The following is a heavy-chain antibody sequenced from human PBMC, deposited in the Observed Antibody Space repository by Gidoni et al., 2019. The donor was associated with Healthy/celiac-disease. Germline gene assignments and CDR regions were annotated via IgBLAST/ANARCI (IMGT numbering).Heavy chain of an antibody. CDR3: ARRGYSSGWSYYYGMDV. J-gene: IGHJ6*02. CDR2: IDPSDSYT. CDR1: GYSFTSYW. V-gene: IGHV5-10-1*03. D-gene: IGHD6-19*01. Sequence: DVQLVQSGAEVKKPGESLRISCKGSGYSFTSYWISWVRQMPGKGLEWMGRIDPSDSYTNYSPSFQGHVTISADKSISTAYLQWSSLKASDTAMYYRARRGYSSGWSYYYGMDVWGQGTTVTVSS.